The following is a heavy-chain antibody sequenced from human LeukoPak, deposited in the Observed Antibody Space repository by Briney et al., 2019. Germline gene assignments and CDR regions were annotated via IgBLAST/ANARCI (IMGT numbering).Heavy chain of an antibody. CDR3: ARGKLRAAAGRPWFDP. J-gene: IGHJ5*02. V-gene: IGHV4-34*01. D-gene: IGHD6-13*01. Sequence: SETLSLTCAVYGGSFSGYYWSWTRQPPGKGLEWIGEINHSGSTNYNPSLKSRVTISVDTSKNQFSLRLSSVTAADTAVYYCARGKLRAAAGRPWFDPWGQGTLVTVSS. CDR2: INHSGST. CDR1: GGSFSGYY.